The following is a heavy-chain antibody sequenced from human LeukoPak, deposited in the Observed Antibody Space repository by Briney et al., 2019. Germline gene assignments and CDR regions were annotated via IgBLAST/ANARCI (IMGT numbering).Heavy chain of an antibody. Sequence: GGSLRLSCAASGFTFSSYSMNWVRQAPGKGLEWGSYISSSSSTIYYADSVKGRFTISRDNAKNSLYLQMNSLRAEDTAVYYCAAATNYSYYYYLDVWGKGTTVTLSS. V-gene: IGHV3-48*01. CDR2: ISSSSSTI. CDR1: GFTFSSYS. J-gene: IGHJ6*03. D-gene: IGHD2-15*01. CDR3: AAATNYSYYYYLDV.